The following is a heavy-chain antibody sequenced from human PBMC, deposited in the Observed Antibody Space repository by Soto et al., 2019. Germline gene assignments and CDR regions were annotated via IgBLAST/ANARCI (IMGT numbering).Heavy chain of an antibody. CDR1: GYTFTSYA. Sequence: QVQLVQSGAEVKKPGASVKVSCKASGYTFTSYAMHWVRQAPGQRLEWMGWINAGNGNTKYSQKFQGRVTITRDTSAITAYMELSSLRSEDTAVYYCARGTTRYCSGGSCYSYWGQGTLVTVSS. J-gene: IGHJ4*02. CDR2: INAGNGNT. V-gene: IGHV1-3*01. CDR3: ARGTTRYCSGGSCYSY. D-gene: IGHD2-15*01.